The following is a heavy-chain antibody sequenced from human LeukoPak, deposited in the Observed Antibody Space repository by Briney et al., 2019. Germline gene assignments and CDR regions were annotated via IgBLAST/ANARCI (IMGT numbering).Heavy chain of an antibody. V-gene: IGHV1-24*01. CDR1: GYTLIELS. CDR3: ATVSPDGDIQLNWFDP. D-gene: IGHD5-18*01. Sequence: GASVKVSCKVSGYTLIELSMHWVRQAPGKGLEWMGGFDPEDGETIYAQKFQGRVTMTEDTSTDTAYMELSSLRSEDTAVYYCATVSPDGDIQLNWFDPWGQGTLVTVSS. CDR2: FDPEDGET. J-gene: IGHJ5*02.